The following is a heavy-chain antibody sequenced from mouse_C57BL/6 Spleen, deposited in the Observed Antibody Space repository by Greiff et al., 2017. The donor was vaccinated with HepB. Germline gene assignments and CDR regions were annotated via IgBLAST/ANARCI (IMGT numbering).Heavy chain of an antibody. CDR1: GYTFTDYY. V-gene: IGHV1-26*01. J-gene: IGHJ4*01. CDR3: ARSVYGKEGAMDY. CDR2: INPNNGGT. D-gene: IGHD2-1*01. Sequence: EVQLQQSGPELVKPGASVKISCKASGYTFTDYYMNWVKQSHGKSLEWIGDINPNNGGTSYNQKFKGKATLTVDKSSSTAYMELRSLTSEDSAVYYCARSVYGKEGAMDYWGQGTSVTVSS.